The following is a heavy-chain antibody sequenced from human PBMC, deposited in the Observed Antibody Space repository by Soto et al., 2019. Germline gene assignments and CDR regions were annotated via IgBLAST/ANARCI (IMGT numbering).Heavy chain of an antibody. CDR1: GFTFSSYS. Sequence: TGGSLRLSCAASGFTFSSYSMNWVRQAPGKGLEWVSSISSSSSYIYYADSVKGRFTISRDNAKNSLYLQMNSLRAEDTAVYYCARVREATTGYYYYGMDVWGQGTTVTV. V-gene: IGHV3-21*01. CDR3: ARVREATTGYYYYGMDV. D-gene: IGHD1-26*01. J-gene: IGHJ6*02. CDR2: ISSSSSYI.